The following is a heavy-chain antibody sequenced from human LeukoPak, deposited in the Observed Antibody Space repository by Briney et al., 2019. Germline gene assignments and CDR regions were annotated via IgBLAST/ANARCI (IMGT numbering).Heavy chain of an antibody. CDR2: ISSSSSYI. J-gene: IGHJ4*02. V-gene: IGHV3-21*01. CDR3: ARDGGAASYYDSSGYYFDY. D-gene: IGHD3-22*01. CDR1: GFTFSSYS. Sequence: KSGGSLRLSCAASGFTFSSYSMNWVRQAPGKGLEWVSSISSSSSYIYYADSVKGRFTISRDNAKNSLYLQMNSLRAEDTAVYYCARDGGAASYYDSSGYYFDYWGQGTLVTVSS.